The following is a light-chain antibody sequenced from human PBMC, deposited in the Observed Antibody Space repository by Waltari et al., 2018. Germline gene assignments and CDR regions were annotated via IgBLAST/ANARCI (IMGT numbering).Light chain of an antibody. Sequence: SPGERATLSGRASQSVSSISLSWYQQKAGQPPSLLIYGVSSRATGIPDRFSGSGSGTDFTLTISRLEPEDFAVYYCQQYDSIVLTFGGGTKVEI. CDR2: GVS. CDR3: QQYDSIVLT. V-gene: IGKV3-20*01. CDR1: QSVSSIS. J-gene: IGKJ4*01.